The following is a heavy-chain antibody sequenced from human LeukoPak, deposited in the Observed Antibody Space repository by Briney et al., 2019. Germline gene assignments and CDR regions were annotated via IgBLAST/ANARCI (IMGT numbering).Heavy chain of an antibody. V-gene: IGHV3-7*01. CDR2: IKQDGSEK. CDR1: GFTFSSYW. D-gene: IGHD2-15*01. J-gene: IGHJ5*02. Sequence: PGGSLRLSCAASGFTFSSYWMSWVRQAPGKGLEWVANIKQDGSEKYYVDSVKGRFTISRDNAKNSLYLQMNSLRAEDTAVYYCARESDIGARNWFDPWGQGTLVTVSS. CDR3: ARESDIGARNWFDP.